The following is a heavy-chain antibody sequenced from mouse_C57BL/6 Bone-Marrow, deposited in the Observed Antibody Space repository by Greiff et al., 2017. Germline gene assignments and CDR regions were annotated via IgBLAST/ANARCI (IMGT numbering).Heavy chain of an antibody. Sequence: VQLQQSGPELVKPGASVKISCKASGYAFSSSWMNWVKQRPGKGLEWIGRIYPGDGDTNYNGKFKGKATLTADKSSSTAYMQLSSLTSEDSAVYFCARTEWLDYWGQGTSVTVSS. CDR2: IYPGDGDT. CDR1: GYAFSSSW. J-gene: IGHJ4*01. D-gene: IGHD1-1*02. V-gene: IGHV1-82*01. CDR3: ARTEWLDY.